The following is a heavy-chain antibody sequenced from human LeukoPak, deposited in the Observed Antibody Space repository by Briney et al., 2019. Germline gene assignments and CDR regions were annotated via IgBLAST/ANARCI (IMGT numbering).Heavy chain of an antibody. J-gene: IGHJ4*02. CDR3: ARVAGQGWGPITSGVPAYLDY. Sequence: GGSLRLSCGASGFPFDDFGMSWVRQVPGKGLEWVSGINWKGDRTGYGDSVKGRFTVSRDNAKKSVFLQMNSLRAEDTAVYYCARVAGQGWGPITSGVPAYLDYWGQGTLVTVSS. CDR2: INWKGDRT. V-gene: IGHV3-20*04. CDR1: GFPFDDFG. D-gene: IGHD1-14*01.